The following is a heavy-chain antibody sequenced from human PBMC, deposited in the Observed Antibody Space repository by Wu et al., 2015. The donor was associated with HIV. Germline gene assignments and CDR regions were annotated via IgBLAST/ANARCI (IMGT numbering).Heavy chain of an antibody. V-gene: IGHV1-2*02. CDR3: ARERKWYQLLSDAFDI. Sequence: SGSEMKKPGASVKVSCKTSGYTFTDYYIHWVRQAPGQGLEWMGWINCNSAGTFYAQKFQGRVIMTRDTSNNTVYMELSSLRSEDTAVYYCARERKWYQLLSDAFDIWGQGTMVTVSS. CDR1: GYTFTDYY. J-gene: IGHJ3*02. CDR2: INCNSAGT. D-gene: IGHD2-2*01.